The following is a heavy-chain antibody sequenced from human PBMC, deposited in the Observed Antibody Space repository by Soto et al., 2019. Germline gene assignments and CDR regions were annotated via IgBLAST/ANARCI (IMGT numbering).Heavy chain of an antibody. D-gene: IGHD6-19*01. CDR2: IDPSDCYT. Sequence: GESLKISCKGAGYSFTSYWISWVRQMPGKGLEWMGGIDPSDCYTNYSPSFQGHVTISADKSIRIAYLQWSSLKASDTAMYYGARSGCSYYYGMDAWGKGTRVTVSS. J-gene: IGHJ6*04. CDR1: GYSFTSYW. CDR3: ARSGCSYYYGMDA. V-gene: IGHV5-10-1*01.